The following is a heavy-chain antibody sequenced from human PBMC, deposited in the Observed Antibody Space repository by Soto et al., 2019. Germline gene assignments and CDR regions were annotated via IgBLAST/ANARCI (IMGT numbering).Heavy chain of an antibody. CDR3: ARVPSP. CDR2: IYHSGST. Sequence: QLQLQESGSGLVKPSQTLSLTCAVSGGAISSGGYSWIWIRQPPGNGLEWIGYIYHSGSTYYNPSLKSRVIISVDRSKNQFSLKLSPVTAADTAAYYCARVPSPWAQGTLVTVSS. V-gene: IGHV4-30-2*01. CDR1: GGAISSGGYS. J-gene: IGHJ5*02.